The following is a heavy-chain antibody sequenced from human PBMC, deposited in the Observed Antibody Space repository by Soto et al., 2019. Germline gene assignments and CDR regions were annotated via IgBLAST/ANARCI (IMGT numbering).Heavy chain of an antibody. Sequence: GGSLRLSCAASGFTFSSYSMNWVRQAPGKGLEWVANIRSDSSDIYYADSVKGRFTISRDNAKNSLYLQMNSLRAEDTAVYYCARDRRTTIFGVVTHAFDIWGQGTMVTVSS. D-gene: IGHD3-3*01. CDR1: GFTFSSYS. CDR2: IRSDSSDI. V-gene: IGHV3-21*05. J-gene: IGHJ3*02. CDR3: ARDRRTTIFGVVTHAFDI.